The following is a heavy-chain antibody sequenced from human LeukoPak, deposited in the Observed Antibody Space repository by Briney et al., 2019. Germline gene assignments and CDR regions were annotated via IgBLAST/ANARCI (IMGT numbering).Heavy chain of an antibody. Sequence: GGSLTLSCAASGFTFSSYWMRWVRQAPGKGLVWVSRINSDGSSTSYADSVKGRFTISRDNAKNTLYLQMNSLRAEDTAVYYCARGGYSGYNFDYWGQGTLVTVSS. CDR1: GFTFSSYW. D-gene: IGHD5-12*01. CDR2: INSDGSST. J-gene: IGHJ4*02. V-gene: IGHV3-74*01. CDR3: ARGGYSGYNFDY.